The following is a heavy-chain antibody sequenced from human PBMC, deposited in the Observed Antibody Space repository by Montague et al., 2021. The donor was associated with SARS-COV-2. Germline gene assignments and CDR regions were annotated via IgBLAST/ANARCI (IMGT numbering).Heavy chain of an antibody. J-gene: IGHJ4*02. Sequence: SETLSLTCAVYGGSFSGYNWNWIRKPQGKGLGWMGEINNSGSTNSNPSLKSQSTMSVDTSKNKFSLKLSSVTAADTAVYYCARGARQGCCVRLGSFDSWGQGTLVTVSS. V-gene: IGHV4-34*01. CDR3: ARGARQGCCVRLGSFDS. CDR1: GGSFSGYN. D-gene: IGHD6-25*01. CDR2: INNSGST.